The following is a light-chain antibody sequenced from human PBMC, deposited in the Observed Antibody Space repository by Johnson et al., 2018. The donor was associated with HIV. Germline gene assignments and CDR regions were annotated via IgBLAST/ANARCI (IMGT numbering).Light chain of an antibody. CDR2: ENS. Sequence: QSVLTQPPSVSAAPGQKVTISCSGGSSNIGNNYVSWYQQLPRAAPKLLIYENSKRPSGIPDRFSGSKSGTSATLDITGLQTGDEADYYCGTWDNSLSANFVFGSGTKITVL. CDR1: SSNIGNNY. CDR3: GTWDNSLSANFV. V-gene: IGLV1-51*02. J-gene: IGLJ1*01.